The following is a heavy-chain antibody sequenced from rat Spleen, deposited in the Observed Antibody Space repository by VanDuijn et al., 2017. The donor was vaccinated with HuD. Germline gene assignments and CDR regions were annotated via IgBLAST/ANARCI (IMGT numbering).Heavy chain of an antibody. V-gene: IGHV5-7*01. CDR3: ARPSYPHWYFDF. J-gene: IGHJ1*01. Sequence: EVQLVESGGGLVRPGRSLKLSCAASGFTFSDHYMAWVRQAPTKGLEWVASISYDGLAPYYRDSVKGRCTISRDNSKNTLYLQMDSLRSEDTATYYCARPSYPHWYFDFWGPGTMVTVSS. D-gene: IGHD1-7*01. CDR1: GFTFSDHY. CDR2: ISYDGLAP.